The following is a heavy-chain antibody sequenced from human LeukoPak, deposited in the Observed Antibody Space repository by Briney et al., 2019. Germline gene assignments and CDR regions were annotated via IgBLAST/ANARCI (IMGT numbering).Heavy chain of an antibody. J-gene: IGHJ3*02. Sequence: SETLSLTCIVSGGSISSYYWSWIRQPPGKGLEWIGYIYYSGSTNYNPSLKSRVTISVDTSKNQFSLKLSSVTAADTAVYYCARHWVVFGTTFQGAFDIWGQGTMVTVSS. V-gene: IGHV4-59*01. CDR1: GGSISSYY. CDR3: ARHWVVFGTTFQGAFDI. CDR2: IYYSGST. D-gene: IGHD1-1*01.